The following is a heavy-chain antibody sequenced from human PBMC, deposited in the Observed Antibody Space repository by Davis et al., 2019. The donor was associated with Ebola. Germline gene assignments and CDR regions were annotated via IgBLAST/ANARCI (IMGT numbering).Heavy chain of an antibody. V-gene: IGHV1-3*04. CDR3: ARDEFDY. J-gene: IGHJ4*02. CDR2: INTGNGNT. CDR1: GYTFTSYG. Sequence: AASVKVSCKASGYTFTSYGISWVRQAPGQGLEWMGWINTGNGNTEYSQKFQGRVTITRDTSASTAYMELSSLRSEDTAVYFCARDEFDYWGQGTLVTVSS.